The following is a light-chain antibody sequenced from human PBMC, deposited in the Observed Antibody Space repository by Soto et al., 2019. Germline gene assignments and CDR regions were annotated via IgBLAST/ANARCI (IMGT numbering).Light chain of an antibody. V-gene: IGKV1-9*01. CDR2: AAS. CDR3: QQLNRGFT. J-gene: IGKJ3*01. CDR1: QGISSY. Sequence: DIQLTQSPSFLSASVGDRVTITCRARQGISSYLAWYQQKPGKAPKLLLYAASTLQSGVPSRFSGSGSGTEFTLTISSRQPEDFATYYCQQLNRGFTFGPGTKVDIK.